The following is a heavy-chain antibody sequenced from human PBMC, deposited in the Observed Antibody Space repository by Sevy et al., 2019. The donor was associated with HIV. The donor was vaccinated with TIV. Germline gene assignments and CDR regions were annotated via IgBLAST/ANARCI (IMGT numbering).Heavy chain of an antibody. CDR1: GGSISSSSYY. CDR2: IYYSGST. CDR3: ARSRDGYNSD. J-gene: IGHJ4*02. V-gene: IGHV4-39*01. Sequence: SETLSLTCTVSGGSISSSSYYWGWIRQPPGKGLEWIGSIYYSGSTYYNPSLKSRVTISVDTSKNQFSLKLGSVTAADTAVYYCARSRDGYNSDWGQGTLVTVSS. D-gene: IGHD5-12*01.